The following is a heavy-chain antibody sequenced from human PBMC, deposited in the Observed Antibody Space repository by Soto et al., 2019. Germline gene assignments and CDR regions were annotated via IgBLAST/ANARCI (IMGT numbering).Heavy chain of an antibody. Sequence: SVKVSCKASGGTFSSYTISWVRQAPGQGLEWMGRIIPILGIANYAQKFQGRVTITADKSTSTAYMELSSLRSEDTAVYYCASPTLDYDSSGYYDYWGQGTLVTVSS. V-gene: IGHV1-69*02. D-gene: IGHD3-22*01. CDR2: IIPILGIA. CDR3: ASPTLDYDSSGYYDY. CDR1: GGTFSSYT. J-gene: IGHJ4*02.